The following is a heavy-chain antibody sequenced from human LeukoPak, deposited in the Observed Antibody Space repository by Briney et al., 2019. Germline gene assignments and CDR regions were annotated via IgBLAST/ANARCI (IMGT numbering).Heavy chain of an antibody. Sequence: PGGSLRLSCAASGFTFSNYALHWVRQAPGKGLEWVAVISYDGSNKFYADSVRGRFTISRDNSKNTLYLQMNSLRAEDTAVYYCARAGPSSSWHQFDYWGQGTLVTVSS. V-gene: IGHV3-30*14. CDR2: ISYDGSNK. CDR3: ARAGPSSSWHQFDY. D-gene: IGHD6-13*01. CDR1: GFTFSNYA. J-gene: IGHJ4*02.